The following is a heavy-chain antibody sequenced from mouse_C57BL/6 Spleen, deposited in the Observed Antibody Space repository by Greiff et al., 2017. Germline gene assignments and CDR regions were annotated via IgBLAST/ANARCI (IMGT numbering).Heavy chain of an antibody. CDR1: GFTFSSYA. V-gene: IGHV5-4*01. D-gene: IGHD1-1*01. CDR3: AREDYGSSYLFAY. J-gene: IGHJ3*01. Sequence: EVQVVESGGGLVKPGGSLKLSCAASGFTFSSYAMSWVRQSPEKRLEWFATISDGGSYTYYPDNVKGRFTISRDNAKNNLYLQMSHLKSEDTAMYYCAREDYGSSYLFAYWGQGTLVTVSA. CDR2: ISDGGSYT.